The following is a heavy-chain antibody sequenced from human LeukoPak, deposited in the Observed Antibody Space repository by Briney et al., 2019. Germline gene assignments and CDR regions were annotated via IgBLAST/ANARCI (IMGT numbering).Heavy chain of an antibody. Sequence: GGSLRLSCLASGFTFISYAMIWVRQAPGKGLEWVSSISGSGDTTYYADSVEGRFTISRYSSTNTLYLQMNSLRADDTAVYYCAAAPTVETPLLPVETCGQRTLVTVSS. V-gene: IGHV3-23*01. J-gene: IGHJ5*02. CDR2: ISGSGDTT. D-gene: IGHD4-11*01. CDR3: AAAPTVETPLLPVET. CDR1: GFTFISYA.